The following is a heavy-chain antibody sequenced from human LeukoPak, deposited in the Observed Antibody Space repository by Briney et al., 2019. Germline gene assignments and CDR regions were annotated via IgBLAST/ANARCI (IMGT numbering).Heavy chain of an antibody. V-gene: IGHV4-59*12. D-gene: IGHD2-8*01. CDR2: IYNSGNT. Sequence: PSETLSLTCTVSGGSINSYYWTWIRQPPGKGLEWIGNIYNSGNTNYNPSLKSRVTISVDTSKNQFSLKLNSVTAADTAVYYCARADPGTMTLIFDSWGQGTLVTVSS. CDR3: ARADPGTMTLIFDS. CDR1: GGSINSYY. J-gene: IGHJ4*02.